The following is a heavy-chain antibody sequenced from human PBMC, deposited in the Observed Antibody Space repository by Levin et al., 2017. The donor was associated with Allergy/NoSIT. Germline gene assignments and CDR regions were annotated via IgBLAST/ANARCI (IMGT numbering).Heavy chain of an antibody. CDR2: ISGSGGST. CDR1: GFTFSSYA. Sequence: GESLKISCAASGFTFSSYAMSWVRQAPGKGLEWVSAISGSGGSTYYADSVKGRFTISRDNSKNTLYLQMNSLRAEDTAVYYCAKGGYENPFDYWGQGTLVTVSS. CDR3: AKGGYENPFDY. J-gene: IGHJ4*02. D-gene: IGHD5-12*01. V-gene: IGHV3-23*01.